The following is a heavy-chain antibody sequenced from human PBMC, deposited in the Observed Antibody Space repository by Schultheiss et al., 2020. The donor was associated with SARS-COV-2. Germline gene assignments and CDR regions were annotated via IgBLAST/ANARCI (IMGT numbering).Heavy chain of an antibody. CDR3: AREGTRAPLMIDY. D-gene: IGHD2-8*01. Sequence: GGSLRLSCAASGFTVSSNYMSWVRQAPGKGLEWVSVIYSGGSTYYADSVKGRFTISRDNSKNTLYLQMNSLRAEDTAVYYCAREGTRAPLMIDYWGQGTLVTVSS. CDR2: IYSGGST. V-gene: IGHV3-53*01. J-gene: IGHJ4*02. CDR1: GFTVSSNY.